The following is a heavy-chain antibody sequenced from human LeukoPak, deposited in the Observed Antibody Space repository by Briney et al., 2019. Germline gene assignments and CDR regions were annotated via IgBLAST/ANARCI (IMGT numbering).Heavy chain of an antibody. Sequence: SVKVSCKASGGTFSSYAISWVRQAPGQGLEWTGRIIPIFGTANYAQKFQGRVTITTDESTSTAYMELSSLRSEDTAVYYCARDGVEGGSGSLRLDYWGQGTLVTVSS. CDR1: GGTFSSYA. CDR2: IIPIFGTA. J-gene: IGHJ4*02. V-gene: IGHV1-69*05. D-gene: IGHD3-10*01. CDR3: ARDGVEGGSGSLRLDY.